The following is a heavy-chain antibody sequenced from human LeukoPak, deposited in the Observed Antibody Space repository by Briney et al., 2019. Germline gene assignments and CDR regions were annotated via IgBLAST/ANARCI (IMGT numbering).Heavy chain of an antibody. J-gene: IGHJ6*03. CDR1: GYTFTSYY. Sequence: ASVKVSCKASGYTFTSYYMHWVRQAPGQGLEWMGIINPSGGSTSYAQKFQGRVTMTRDMSTSTVYVELSSLRSEDTAVYYCARAVEYSSSGFNYYYYYYMDVWGKGTTVTVSS. V-gene: IGHV1-46*01. D-gene: IGHD6-6*01. CDR2: INPSGGST. CDR3: ARAVEYSSSGFNYYYYYYMDV.